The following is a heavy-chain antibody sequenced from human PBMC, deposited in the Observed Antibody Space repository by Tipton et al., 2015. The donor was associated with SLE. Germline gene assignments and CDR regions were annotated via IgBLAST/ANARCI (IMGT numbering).Heavy chain of an antibody. CDR1: GGSISSYY. V-gene: IGHV4-59*01. Sequence: TLSLTCTVSGGSISSYYWSWIRQPPGKGLEWIGYIYYSGSTNYNPSLKSRVTISVDTSKNQFSLKLSSVTAADTAVYYCASPPYCSGGPCSDSWGQEPLSPVPP. CDR2: IYYSGST. CDR3: ASPPYCSGGPCSDS. J-gene: IGHJ4*02. D-gene: IGHD2-15*01.